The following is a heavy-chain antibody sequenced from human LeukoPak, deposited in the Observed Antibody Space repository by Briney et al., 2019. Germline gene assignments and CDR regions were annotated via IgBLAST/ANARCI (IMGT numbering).Heavy chain of an antibody. CDR2: IYYSVST. J-gene: IGHJ4*02. CDR3: ARAKTYYYDSSGYYFFDY. D-gene: IGHD3-22*01. Sequence: PSQSLSLTCTVSGGSLSTGGYYCSWIRQHPGKGPEWSGYIYYSVSTYYNPSLKSRVTISVDTSKNQFSLKLSSVTAADTAVYYCARAKTYYYDSSGYYFFDYWGQGTLVTVSS. V-gene: IGHV4-31*03. CDR1: GGSLSTGGYY.